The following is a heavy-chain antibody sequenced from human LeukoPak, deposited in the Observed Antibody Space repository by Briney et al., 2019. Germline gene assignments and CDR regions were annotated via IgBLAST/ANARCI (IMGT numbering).Heavy chain of an antibody. J-gene: IGHJ4*02. D-gene: IGHD3-16*01. CDR1: GFTFSSYS. CDR2: ISSSSSYI. CDR3: AKDVAYTFDY. V-gene: IGHV3-21*01. Sequence: GGSLRLSCAASGFTFSSYSMNWVRQAPGKGLEWVSSISSSSSYIYYADSVKGRFTISRENSKNTLYLQMNSLRTEDTAVYYCAKDVAYTFDYWGQGTLVTVSS.